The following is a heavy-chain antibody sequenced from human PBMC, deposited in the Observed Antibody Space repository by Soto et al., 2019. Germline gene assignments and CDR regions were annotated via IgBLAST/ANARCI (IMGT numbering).Heavy chain of an antibody. V-gene: IGHV4-30-4*01. CDR3: ARGGGYCSSTSCYTSMAWFDP. CDR1: CGSISSGDYY. D-gene: IGHD2-2*02. Sequence: SETLSLTCTFSCGSISSGDYYWSWIRQPPGKGLEWIGYIYYSGSTYYNPSLKSRVTISVDTSKNQFSLKLSSVTAADTAAYYCARGGGYCSSTSCYTSMAWFDPWGQGTLVTVSS. CDR2: IYYSGST. J-gene: IGHJ5*02.